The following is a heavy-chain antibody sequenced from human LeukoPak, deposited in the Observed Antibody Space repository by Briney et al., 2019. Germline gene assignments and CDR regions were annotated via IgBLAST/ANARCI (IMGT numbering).Heavy chain of an antibody. J-gene: IGHJ6*02. CDR2: ISAYNGNT. V-gene: IGHV1-18*01. CDR1: GYTFTDYY. Sequence: ASVKVSCKASGYTFTDYYMHWVRQAPGQGLEWMGWISAYNGNTNYAQKLQGRVTMTTDTSTSTAYMELRSLRSDDTAVYYCARDYSSSWYVPYYYYGMDVWGQGTTVTVSS. CDR3: ARDYSSSWYVPYYYYGMDV. D-gene: IGHD6-13*01.